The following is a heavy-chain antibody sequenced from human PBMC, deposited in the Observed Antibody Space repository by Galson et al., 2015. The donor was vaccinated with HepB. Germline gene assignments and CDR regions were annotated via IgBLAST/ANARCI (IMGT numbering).Heavy chain of an antibody. J-gene: IGHJ6*03. CDR1: GFTFSNAW. CDR3: TTTPTFGSSTSWGYYMDV. CDR2: IKSKTDGGTT. Sequence: SLRLSCAASGFTFSNAWMSWVRQAPGKGLEWVGRIKSKTDGGTTDYAAPVKGRFTISRDDSKNTLYLQMNSLKTEDTAVYYCTTTPTFGSSTSWGYYMDVWGKGTTVTVSS. D-gene: IGHD2-2*01. V-gene: IGHV3-15*01.